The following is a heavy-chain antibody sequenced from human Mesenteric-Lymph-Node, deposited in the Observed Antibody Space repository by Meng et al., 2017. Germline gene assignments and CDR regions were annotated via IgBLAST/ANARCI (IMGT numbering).Heavy chain of an antibody. D-gene: IGHD3-3*01. V-gene: IGHV1-69*10. J-gene: IGHJ4*02. Sequence: QVQLVQSGVEVKKPGSSVKVSCEASGGTFSSLAINWVRQAPAQGLEWMGGIIPTLGITNYAQKFQGRVTITADKSTSTVHMELSRLTSDDTAVYYCARQKRSASYFFDYWGQETLVTVSS. CDR1: GGTFSSLA. CDR2: IIPTLGIT. CDR3: ARQKRSASYFFDY.